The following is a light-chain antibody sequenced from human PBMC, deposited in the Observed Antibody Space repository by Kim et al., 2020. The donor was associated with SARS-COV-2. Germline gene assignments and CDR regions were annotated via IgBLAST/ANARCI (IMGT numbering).Light chain of an antibody. V-gene: IGLV3-19*01. CDR2: GKD. Sequence: ALGQASRITCQGDSLRRVYESWEHVKPGQAPTFVLYGKDNRPSGIPDRFSGSSSGNTASMTITGAQAEDEADYYCHSRDSSGNSYVFGTGTKVTVL. CDR3: HSRDSSGNSYV. CDR1: SLRRVY. J-gene: IGLJ1*01.